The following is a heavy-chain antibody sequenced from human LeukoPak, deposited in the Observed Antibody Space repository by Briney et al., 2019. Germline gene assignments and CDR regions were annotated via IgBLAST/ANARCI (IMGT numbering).Heavy chain of an antibody. J-gene: IGHJ4*02. Sequence: TLRLSCAASGFTFDDYAMHWVRQAPGKGLEWVSGINWNSGNIGYADSVKGRFTISRDNAKNSLYLQMNSLRAEDTALYYCAKDTGSSGWLHAFDYWGQGTLVTVSS. D-gene: IGHD6-19*01. CDR3: AKDTGSSGWLHAFDY. CDR1: GFTFDDYA. CDR2: INWNSGNI. V-gene: IGHV3-9*01.